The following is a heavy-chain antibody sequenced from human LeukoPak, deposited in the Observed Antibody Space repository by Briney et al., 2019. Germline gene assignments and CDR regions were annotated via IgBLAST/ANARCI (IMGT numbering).Heavy chain of an antibody. CDR3: ARGGGAIAAAGISAFDI. V-gene: IGHV3-30-3*01. Sequence: GGSPRLSCAASGFTFSSYAMHWVRQAPGKGLEWVAVISYDGSNKYYADSVKGRFTISRDNSKNTLYLQMNSLRAEDTAVYYCARGGGAIAAAGISAFDIWGQGTMVTVSS. CDR2: ISYDGSNK. J-gene: IGHJ3*02. D-gene: IGHD6-13*01. CDR1: GFTFSSYA.